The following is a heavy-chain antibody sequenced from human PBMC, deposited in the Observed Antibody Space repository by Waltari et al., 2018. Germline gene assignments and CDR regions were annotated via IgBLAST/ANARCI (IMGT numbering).Heavy chain of an antibody. D-gene: IGHD2-15*01. V-gene: IGHV4-39*07. CDR2: IYYSGST. CDR3: ARLHSGGSARDY. CDR1: GCSISSSSYY. J-gene: IGHJ4*02. Sequence: QLQLQESGPGLVKPSETLSLTCTVSGCSISSSSYYWGWIRQPPGKGLEWIGSIYYSGSTYYNPSLKSRVTISVDTSKNQFSLKLSSVTAADTAVYYCARLHSGGSARDYWGQGTLVTVSS.